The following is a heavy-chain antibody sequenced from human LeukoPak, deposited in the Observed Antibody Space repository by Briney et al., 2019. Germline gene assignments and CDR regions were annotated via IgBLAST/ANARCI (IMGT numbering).Heavy chain of an antibody. V-gene: IGHV3-7*01. CDR1: EFTFRSYA. D-gene: IGHD2-15*01. Sequence: RGGSLRLSCAASEFTFRSYAMSWVRQAPGKGLEWVANIKQDGSEKYYVDSVKGRFTISRDNAKNSLYLQMNSLRAEDTAVYYCARDPFEYHIVVANNWFDPWGQGTLVTVSS. CDR3: ARDPFEYHIVVANNWFDP. CDR2: IKQDGSEK. J-gene: IGHJ5*02.